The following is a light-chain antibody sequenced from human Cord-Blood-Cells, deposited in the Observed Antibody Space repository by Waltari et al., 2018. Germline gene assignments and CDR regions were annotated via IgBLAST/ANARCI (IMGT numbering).Light chain of an antibody. CDR3: QQYNSYSPWT. CDR2: DAS. J-gene: IGKJ1*01. Sequence: DIQMTQSPSTLSASVGDRVTITCRASQSISSWLAWYQQKPGKAPKLLIYDASSLESGVPSRFSGSGSGTEFTLTLISLQPDYFATYYCQQYNSYSPWTFGQGTKVEIK. CDR1: QSISSW. V-gene: IGKV1-5*01.